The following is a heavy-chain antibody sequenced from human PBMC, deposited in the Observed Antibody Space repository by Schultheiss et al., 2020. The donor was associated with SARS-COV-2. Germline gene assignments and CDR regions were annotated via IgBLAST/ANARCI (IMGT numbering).Heavy chain of an antibody. V-gene: IGHV3-30*18. D-gene: IGHD6-6*01. CDR2: ISYDGSDK. CDR3: VKDLWSSSSGYFES. J-gene: IGHJ4*02. Sequence: GGSLRLSCAASGFTFSSYSMNWVRQAPGKGLEWVAVISYDGSDKYYLDSVKGRFTIYRDNSKNTLYLQMNSVRGEDTAVYYCVKDLWSSSSGYFESWGQGTLVTVSS. CDR1: GFTFSSYS.